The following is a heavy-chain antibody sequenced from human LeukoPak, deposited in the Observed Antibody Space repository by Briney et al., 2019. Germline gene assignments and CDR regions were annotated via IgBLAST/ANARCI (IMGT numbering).Heavy chain of an antibody. J-gene: IGHJ3*02. CDR2: INPSGGST. CDR3: ATDRLEIYALHI. V-gene: IGHV1-46*01. Sequence: ASVKASCKASGYTFTSYYMHWVRQAPGQGLEWMGIINPSGGSTSYAQKFQGRVTMTRDTSTSTVYMELVSLTSADTAVYYCATDRLEIYALHIWGQGTVVTVSS. D-gene: IGHD1-1*01. CDR1: GYTFTSYY.